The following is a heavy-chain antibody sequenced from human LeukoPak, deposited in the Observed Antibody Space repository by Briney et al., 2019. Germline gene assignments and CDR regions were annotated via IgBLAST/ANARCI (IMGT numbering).Heavy chain of an antibody. CDR2: IYYSGST. CDR3: ARHEVKAAWFGHSVGWFDP. J-gene: IGHJ5*02. Sequence: SETLSLTCTVSGGSISSSSDYWGWIRQPPGKGLEWIGSIYYSGSTYYNPSLKSRVTISVDTSKNQFSLKLSSVTAADTAVYYCARHEVKAAWFGHSVGWFDPWGQGTLVTVSS. CDR1: GGSISSSSDY. D-gene: IGHD3-10*01. V-gene: IGHV4-39*01.